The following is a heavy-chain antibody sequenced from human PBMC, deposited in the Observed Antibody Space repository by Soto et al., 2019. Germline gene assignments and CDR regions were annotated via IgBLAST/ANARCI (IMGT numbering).Heavy chain of an antibody. CDR2: ISGSGGST. CDR1: GFTFSSYS. J-gene: IGHJ4*02. V-gene: IGHV3-23*01. CDR3: AKQYYYDSSGYYYFDY. Sequence: LXLSCAASGFTFSSYSMSWVRQAPGKGLECVSAISGSGGSTYYADSVKGRFTISRDSSKNTLYLQMNSLRAEDTAVYYCAKQYYYDSSGYYYFDYWGQGSLVTVSS. D-gene: IGHD3-22*01.